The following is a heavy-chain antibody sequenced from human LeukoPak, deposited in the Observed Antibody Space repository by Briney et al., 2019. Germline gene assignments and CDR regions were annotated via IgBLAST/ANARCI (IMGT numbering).Heavy chain of an antibody. J-gene: IGHJ6*02. CDR3: ARVTIFGVVIIPYYGMDV. D-gene: IGHD3-3*01. CDR2: IKQDGSEK. V-gene: IGHV3-7*01. CDR1: GFTFSRYW. Sequence: QSGGSLRLSCAASGFTFSRYWMSWVRQAPGKGLEWVANIKQDGSEKYYVDSVKGRFTISRDNAKNSLYLQMNSLRAEDTAVYYCARVTIFGVVIIPYYGMDVWGQGTTVTVSS.